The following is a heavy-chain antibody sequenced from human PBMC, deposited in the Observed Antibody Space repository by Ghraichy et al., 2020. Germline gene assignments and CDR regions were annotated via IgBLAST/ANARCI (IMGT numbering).Heavy chain of an antibody. Sequence: ASVKVSCKASGYTFTGYYMHWVRQAPGQGLEWMGWINPNSGGTNYAQKFQGRVTMTRDTSISTAYMELSRLRSDDTAVYYCARDLQGDDFWGYYYYGMDVWGQGTTVTVSS. CDR3: ARDLQGDDFWGYYYYGMDV. D-gene: IGHD3-3*01. CDR1: GYTFTGYY. CDR2: INPNSGGT. V-gene: IGHV1-2*02. J-gene: IGHJ6*02.